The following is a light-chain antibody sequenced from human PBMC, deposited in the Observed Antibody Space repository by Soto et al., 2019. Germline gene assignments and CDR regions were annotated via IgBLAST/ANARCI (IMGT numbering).Light chain of an antibody. V-gene: IGLV2-14*01. CDR1: SSDVGRYNY. J-gene: IGLJ3*02. Sequence: QSALTQPASVSGSPGQSITISCTGTSSDVGRYNYVSWYQQHPGKAPQLIIYEVTNRPSGVSNRFSGSKSGNTASLTISGLQAEDEADYYCGSYTTSSTPVFGGGTKLTVL. CDR3: GSYTTSSTPV. CDR2: EVT.